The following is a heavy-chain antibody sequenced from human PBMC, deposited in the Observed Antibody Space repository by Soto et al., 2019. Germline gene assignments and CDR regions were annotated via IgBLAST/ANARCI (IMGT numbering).Heavy chain of an antibody. CDR2: IYYSGST. D-gene: IGHD3-9*01. V-gene: IGHV4-59*08. J-gene: IGHJ5*02. CDR1: GGSISSYY. Sequence: PSETLSLTCTVSGGSISSYYWSWIRQPPGKGLEWIGYIYYSGSTNYNPSLKSRVTISVDTSKNQFSLKLSSVTAADTAVYYCARLSLRYSRHNWFDPWGQGTLVTV. CDR3: ARLSLRYSRHNWFDP.